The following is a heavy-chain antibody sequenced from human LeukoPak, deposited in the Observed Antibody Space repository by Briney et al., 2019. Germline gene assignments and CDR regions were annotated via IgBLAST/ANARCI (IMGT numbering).Heavy chain of an antibody. D-gene: IGHD3-3*01. CDR2: ISTSGSA. Sequence: PSETLSLTCTVSGGSISSYYWSWIRQSAGKGLEWIGRISTSGSASYNPPLKSRLTMSVDTSKNQFSLTLSSVTAADTAVYYCARSSTFTIFGVINWFDPWGQGTLVTVSS. J-gene: IGHJ5*02. V-gene: IGHV4-4*07. CDR3: ARSSTFTIFGVINWFDP. CDR1: GGSISSYY.